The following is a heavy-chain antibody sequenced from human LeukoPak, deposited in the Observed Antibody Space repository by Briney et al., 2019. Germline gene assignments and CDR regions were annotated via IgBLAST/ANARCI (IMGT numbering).Heavy chain of an antibody. V-gene: IGHV3-23*01. J-gene: IGHJ6*03. CDR3: AKNRGHCFDGVCHNYYYMDV. Sequence: PGGSLRLSCAASGFTFSSFAMTWVRQAPGTGLEWVSTVSGSSGRTDYADSVKGRFTISRDNLKNTLYLQMNGLRAEDTAVYYCAKNRGHCFDGVCHNYYYMDVWGRGTTVTVSS. CDR1: GFTFSSFA. D-gene: IGHD2-8*02. CDR2: VSGSSGRT.